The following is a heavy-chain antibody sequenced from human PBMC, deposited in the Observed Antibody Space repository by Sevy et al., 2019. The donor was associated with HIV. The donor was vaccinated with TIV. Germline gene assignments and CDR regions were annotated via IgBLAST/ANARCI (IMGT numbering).Heavy chain of an antibody. V-gene: IGHV3-7*01. CDR1: RFTFSNFW. CDR3: ARWRTAITAFDI. CDR2: IKQDGSGK. Sequence: GGSLRLSCAASRFTFSNFWMTWVCQAPGKGREWVANIKQDGSGKYYVDSVRGRFTISTDNAKNSLYLQMNSLRAEDSAVYYCARWRTAITAFDIWGQRTMVTVSS. D-gene: IGHD5-18*01. J-gene: IGHJ3*02.